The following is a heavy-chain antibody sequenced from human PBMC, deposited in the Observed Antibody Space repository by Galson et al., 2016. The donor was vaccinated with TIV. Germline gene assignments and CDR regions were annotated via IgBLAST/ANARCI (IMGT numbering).Heavy chain of an antibody. Sequence: PGKGLEWIGEINDSGATKYNPSLKSRVSMSVDTSKNQFSLRLTSVNAADTAVYYYARGRYLRTHYYGSGRDFDYWAQGTLVTVSS. D-gene: IGHD3-10*01. V-gene: IGHV4-34*01. CDR3: ARGRYLRTHYYGSGRDFDY. J-gene: IGHJ4*02. CDR2: INDSGAT.